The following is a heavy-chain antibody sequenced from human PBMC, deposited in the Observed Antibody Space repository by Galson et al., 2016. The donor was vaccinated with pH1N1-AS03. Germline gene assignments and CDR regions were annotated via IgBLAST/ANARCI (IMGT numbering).Heavy chain of an antibody. D-gene: IGHD2-8*01. CDR2: IFWDGET. J-gene: IGHJ4*02. Sequence: PALVKPTQTLTLTCTFSGFSLSTGGVHVAWIRQPPGKALEWLALIFWDGETRYRPSLRSRLTITKDTSKNQVVRTMTNMDPVDTATYYCARSTHVNEGLDFWGQGTLITVSS. V-gene: IGHV2-5*02. CDR3: ARSTHVNEGLDF. CDR1: GFSLSTGGVH.